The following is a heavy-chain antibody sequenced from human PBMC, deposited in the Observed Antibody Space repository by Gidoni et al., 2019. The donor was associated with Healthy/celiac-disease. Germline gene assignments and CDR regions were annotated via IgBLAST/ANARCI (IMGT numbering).Heavy chain of an antibody. CDR2: INPNSGGT. Sequence: QVQLVQSGAEVKKPGASVQVSCKASGYTLTGYYMHWVRQAPGQGLEWMGWINPNSGGTNYAQKFQGRVTMTRDTSISTAYMELSRLRSDDTAVYYCARSRDGYNLIGFYWFDPWGQGTLVTVSS. J-gene: IGHJ5*02. CDR1: GYTLTGYY. CDR3: ARSRDGYNLIGFYWFDP. D-gene: IGHD5-12*01. V-gene: IGHV1-2*02.